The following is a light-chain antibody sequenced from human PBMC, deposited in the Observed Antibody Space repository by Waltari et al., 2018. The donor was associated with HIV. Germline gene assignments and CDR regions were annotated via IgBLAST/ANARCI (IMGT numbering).Light chain of an antibody. CDR2: AAS. V-gene: IGKV1-39*01. Sequence: DIQMTQSPSSLSAYVGDRVTITCRASQSINTYLNWYHQQPVKAPKLLIYAASNLQTGVPSRFSGSGSVTDFTLTINSLQPEDLGIYYCQQSYSTPGTFGQGTKVEIK. CDR1: QSINTY. CDR3: QQSYSTPGT. J-gene: IGKJ1*01.